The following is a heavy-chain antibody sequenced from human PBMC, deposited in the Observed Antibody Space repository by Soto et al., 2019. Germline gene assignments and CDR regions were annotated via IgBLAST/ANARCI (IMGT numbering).Heavy chain of an antibody. Sequence: PGGSLRLSCAASGFTVSSNYMSWVRQAPGKGLEWVSVIYSGGSTYYADSVKGRFTISRDNSKNTPYLQMNSLRAEDTAVYYCARDGYYDSSGYYLPRYSYYGMDVWGQGTTVTVSS. CDR2: IYSGGST. D-gene: IGHD3-22*01. V-gene: IGHV3-53*01. CDR1: GFTVSSNY. J-gene: IGHJ6*02. CDR3: ARDGYYDSSGYYLPRYSYYGMDV.